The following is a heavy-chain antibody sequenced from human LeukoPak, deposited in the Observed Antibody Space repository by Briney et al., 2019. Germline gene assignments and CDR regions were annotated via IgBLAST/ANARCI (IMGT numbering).Heavy chain of an antibody. Sequence: GGSLRLPCAASGFTLSSYAMSWVRQAPGKGLEWVSDISGIGGSTYYADSVKGRFTISRDNSKNTLYLQLNSLRADDTAAYYCATSLGAVTNYFGYWGQGTLVTVSS. V-gene: IGHV3-23*01. CDR1: GFTLSSYA. J-gene: IGHJ4*02. CDR2: ISGIGGST. CDR3: ATSLGAVTNYFGY. D-gene: IGHD4-17*01.